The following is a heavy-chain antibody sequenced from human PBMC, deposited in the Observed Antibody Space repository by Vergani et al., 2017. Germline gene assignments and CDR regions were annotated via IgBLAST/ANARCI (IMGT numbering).Heavy chain of an antibody. CDR3: AKDLDTSSGGGWFDP. V-gene: IGHV3-9*02. CDR2: ISWNSNSI. J-gene: IGHJ5*02. Sequence: EVQLEESGGGLVLPGRSLRLSCVASGFTSAGYAMHWVRQAPGKGLEWVSGISWNSNSIGYADSVKGRFTISRDNAKNSLYLQMNSLRAEDTALYYCAKDLDTSSGGGWFDPWCQGTLVTVYS. CDR1: GFTSAGYA. D-gene: IGHD6-6*01.